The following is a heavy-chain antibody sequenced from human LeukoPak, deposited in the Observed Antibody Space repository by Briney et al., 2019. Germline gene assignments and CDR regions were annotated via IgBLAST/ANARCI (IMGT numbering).Heavy chain of an antibody. J-gene: IGHJ5*02. V-gene: IGHV4-4*09. CDR1: GDSISSYY. Sequence: SETLSLTCTVSGDSISSYYWTWIRQPPGKGLEWIGYIYTSGSTNYNPSLKSRLTISVDTSKNQFSLKLSSVTAADTAVYYCAGGFWSGYYTSWGQGTRVTVSS. CDR2: IYTSGST. D-gene: IGHD3-3*01. CDR3: AGGFWSGYYTS.